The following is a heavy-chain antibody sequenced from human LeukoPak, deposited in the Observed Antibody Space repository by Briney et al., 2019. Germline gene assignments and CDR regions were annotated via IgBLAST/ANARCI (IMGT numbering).Heavy chain of an antibody. J-gene: IGHJ4*02. D-gene: IGHD6-13*01. CDR3: ARMYSSSWYGTYDFDY. CDR2: INTNTGNP. V-gene: IGHV7-4-1*02. Sequence: ASVKVSCKASGYTFTNYAINWVRQAPGQGLEWMGWINTNTGNPTYAQGFTGRFVFSLDTSVSTAYLQISSLKAEDTAMYYCARMYSSSWYGTYDFDYWGQGTLVTVSS. CDR1: GYTFTNYA.